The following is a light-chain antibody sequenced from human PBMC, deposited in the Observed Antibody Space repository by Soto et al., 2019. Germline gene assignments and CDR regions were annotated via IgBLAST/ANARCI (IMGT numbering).Light chain of an antibody. CDR1: QTVSSSY. Sequence: EIVLTQSPGTLSLSPGERATLSCRASQTVSSSYLAWYQQRPGQAPRLLIYGASSKATGIPDRFSGSGSGTDFTLTISRLEPEDLAVYYCQQYVDSPRTFGQGTKVEIK. CDR2: GAS. CDR3: QQYVDSPRT. V-gene: IGKV3-20*01. J-gene: IGKJ1*01.